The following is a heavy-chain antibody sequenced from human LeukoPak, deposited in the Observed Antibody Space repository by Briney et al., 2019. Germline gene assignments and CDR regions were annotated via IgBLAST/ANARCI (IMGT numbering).Heavy chain of an antibody. D-gene: IGHD3-10*01. CDR3: ASRHYGSGEGVDY. V-gene: IGHV3-48*03. CDR2: ISSSGSTT. Sequence: GGSLRLSCAASGFTFSSYEMNWVRQAPGKGLEWVSYISSSGSTTYYADSVKGRFTISRDNSQNTLYLQMNSLRVEDTAVYYCASRHYGSGEGVDYWGQGTLVTVSS. J-gene: IGHJ4*02. CDR1: GFTFSSYE.